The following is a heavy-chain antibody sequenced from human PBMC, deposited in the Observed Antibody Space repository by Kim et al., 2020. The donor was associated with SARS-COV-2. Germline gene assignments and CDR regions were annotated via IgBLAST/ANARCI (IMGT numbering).Heavy chain of an antibody. D-gene: IGHD2-15*01. CDR1: GFTFSSYA. Sequence: GGSLRLSCAASGFTFSSYAMSWVRQAPGKGLEWVSAISGSGGSTYYADSVKGRFTISRDNSKNTLYLQMNSLRAEDTAVYYCARIPTDGWFSYYFDYWGQGTLVTVSS. V-gene: IGHV3-23*01. J-gene: IGHJ4*02. CDR3: ARIPTDGWFSYYFDY. CDR2: ISGSGGST.